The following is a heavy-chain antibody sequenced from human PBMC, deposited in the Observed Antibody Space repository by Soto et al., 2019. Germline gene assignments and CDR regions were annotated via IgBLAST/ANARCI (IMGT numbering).Heavy chain of an antibody. Sequence: EVQLVESGGGLVQPGGSLRLSCAASGFTFSTYWMHWVRQPPGKGLVWVSRINNDGSNTAYADYVKGRFTISRDNAQTTLYRQMNSLSAGDTAVYYCEIDPMIRTTDYGLDDWGQGTTVSVSS. CDR3: EIDPMIRTTDYGLDD. V-gene: IGHV3-74*01. D-gene: IGHD1-7*01. CDR1: GFTFSTYW. CDR2: INNDGSNT. J-gene: IGHJ6*02.